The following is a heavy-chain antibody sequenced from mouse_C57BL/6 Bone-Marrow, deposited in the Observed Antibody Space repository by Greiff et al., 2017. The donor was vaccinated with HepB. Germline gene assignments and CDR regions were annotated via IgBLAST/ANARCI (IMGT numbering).Heavy chain of an antibody. V-gene: IGHV5-17*01. CDR2: ISSGSSTI. Sequence: EVKVEESGGGLVKPGGSLKLSCAASGFTFSDYGMHWVRQAPGKGLEWVAYISSGSSTIYYADTVKGRFTISRDNAKNTLFLQMTSLRSEDTAMYYCARGWDGDYAMDYWGQGTSVTVSS. J-gene: IGHJ4*01. D-gene: IGHD4-1*01. CDR1: GFTFSDYG. CDR3: ARGWDGDYAMDY.